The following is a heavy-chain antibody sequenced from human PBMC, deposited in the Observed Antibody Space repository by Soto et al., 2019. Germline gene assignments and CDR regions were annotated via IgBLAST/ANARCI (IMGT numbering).Heavy chain of an antibody. CDR2: VYYTGST. CDR3: VRWVGHGDF. D-gene: IGHD1-26*01. CDR1: GGSISGFH. J-gene: IGHJ4*02. Sequence: QVQLQESGPGLVKPSETLSLTCSVSGGSISGFHWSWIRQPPGKGLEWIGYVYYTGSTNYNPSFKSRVTISVDTSKNQFSLKLTSVTAADTAVYYCVRWVGHGDFWGQGTLVTVSS. V-gene: IGHV4-59*03.